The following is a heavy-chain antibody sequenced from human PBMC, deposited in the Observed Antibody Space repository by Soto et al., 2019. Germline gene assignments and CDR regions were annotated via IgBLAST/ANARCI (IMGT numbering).Heavy chain of an antibody. CDR2: IYPGDSDT. D-gene: IGHD5-18*01. CDR3: GRAESPDTAYFSDY. Sequence: GESLKISCKGSGYSFTSYWIGWVRQMPGKGLEWMGIIYPGDSDTRYSPSFQGQVTISADKSISTAYLQMTSLRAEDSAVYYCGRAESPDTAYFSDYWGQGTLVTVSS. J-gene: IGHJ4*02. V-gene: IGHV5-51*01. CDR1: GYSFTSYW.